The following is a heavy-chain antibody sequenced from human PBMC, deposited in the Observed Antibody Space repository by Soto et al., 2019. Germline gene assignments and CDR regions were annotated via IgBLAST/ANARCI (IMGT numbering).Heavy chain of an antibody. CDR2: IYYSGNV. Sequence: QLQLQESGPGLVKPSETLSLTCTVSGGSISSSSHYCGWLRQPPGKGLEWIGSIYYSGNVYYNPSLRNRVTISVDTYKRQFSLRLRSVTAADTAVYYCARLTESSSWYKAHYHCYMDVWGEGTTVTVSS. CDR3: ARLTESSSWYKAHYHCYMDV. J-gene: IGHJ6*03. CDR1: GGSISSSSHY. D-gene: IGHD6-13*01. V-gene: IGHV4-39*01.